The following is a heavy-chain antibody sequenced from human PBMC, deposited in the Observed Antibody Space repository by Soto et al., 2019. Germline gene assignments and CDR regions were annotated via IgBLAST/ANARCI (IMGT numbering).Heavy chain of an antibody. V-gene: IGHV1-69*13. CDR3: AQNQAGYYYDSSGSFDI. Sequence: ASVKVSCKASGGTFSSYAISWVRQAPGQGLEWMGGIIPIFGTANYAQKFQGRVTITADESTSTAYMELSSLRSEDTAVYYCAQNQAGYYYDSSGSFDIWGQGTMVTVSS. CDR2: IIPIFGTA. D-gene: IGHD3-22*01. J-gene: IGHJ3*02. CDR1: GGTFSSYA.